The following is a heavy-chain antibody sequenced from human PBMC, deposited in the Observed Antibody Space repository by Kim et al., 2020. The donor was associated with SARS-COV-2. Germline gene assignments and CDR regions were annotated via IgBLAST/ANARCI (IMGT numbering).Heavy chain of an antibody. CDR2: INHSGST. CDR3: AGGPGYSSSWYGARNWFDP. D-gene: IGHD6-13*01. Sequence: SETLSLTCAVYGGSFSGYYWSWIRQPPGKGLEWIGEINHSGSTNYNPSLKSRVTISVDTSKNQFSLKLSSVTAADTAVYYCAGGPGYSSSWYGARNWFDPWGQGTLVPVSS. J-gene: IGHJ5*02. CDR1: GGSFSGYY. V-gene: IGHV4-34*01.